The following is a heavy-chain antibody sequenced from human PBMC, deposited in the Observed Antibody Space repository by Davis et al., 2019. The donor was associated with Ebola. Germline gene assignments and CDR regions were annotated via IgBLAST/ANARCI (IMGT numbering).Heavy chain of an antibody. CDR1: GYTFTSYA. V-gene: IGHV1-3*01. D-gene: IGHD3-10*01. Sequence: AASVKVSCKASGYTFTSYAMHWVRQAPGQRLEWMGWINAGNGNTKYSQKFQGRVTITRDTSASTAYMELSSLRSEDTAVYYCAGSIWFGESHHYGMDVWGQGTTVTVSS. J-gene: IGHJ6*02. CDR3: AGSIWFGESHHYGMDV. CDR2: INAGNGNT.